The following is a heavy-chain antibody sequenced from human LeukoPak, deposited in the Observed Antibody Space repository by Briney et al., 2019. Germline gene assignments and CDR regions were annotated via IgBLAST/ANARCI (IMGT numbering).Heavy chain of an antibody. CDR1: GFTFSNYA. V-gene: IGHV3-23*01. D-gene: IGHD3-10*01. Sequence: GGSLRLSCAASGFTFSNYAMSWVRQAPGKGLEWVSAISGSGGSTYYADSVKGRFTISRDNSKNTLYLQMNSLRAEDTAVYYCAKDKIRGVIITYYYYMDVWGKGTTVTVSS. CDR3: AKDKIRGVIITYYYYMDV. CDR2: ISGSGGST. J-gene: IGHJ6*03.